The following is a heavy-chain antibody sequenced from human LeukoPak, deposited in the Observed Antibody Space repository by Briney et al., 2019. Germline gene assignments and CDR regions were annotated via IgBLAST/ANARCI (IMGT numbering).Heavy chain of an antibody. D-gene: IGHD2-2*02. CDR3: ARRYCSSTSCYKGNAFDI. CDR2: IYTSGST. V-gene: IGHV4-61*02. J-gene: IGHJ3*02. Sequence: PSQTLSLTCTVSGGSISSGSYYWGWIRQPAGKGLKWIGRIYTSGSTNYNPSLKSRVTISVDTSKNQFSLKLSSVTAADTAVYYCARRYCSSTSCYKGNAFDIWGQGTMVTVSS. CDR1: GGSISSGSYY.